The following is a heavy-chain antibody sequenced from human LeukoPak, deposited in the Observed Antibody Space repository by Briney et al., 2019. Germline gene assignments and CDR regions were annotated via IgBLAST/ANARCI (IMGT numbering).Heavy chain of an antibody. Sequence: GGSLRLSCAASGFTFSSYAMSWVRQAPGKGLEWVSAISGSGGSTYYADSVKGRFTISRDNSKNTLYLQMNSLRGEDTAVYHCAKRAMPYDPGYYFDYWGQGTLVTVSS. CDR2: ISGSGGST. CDR1: GFTFSSYA. J-gene: IGHJ4*02. V-gene: IGHV3-23*01. D-gene: IGHD2-2*01. CDR3: AKRAMPYDPGYYFDY.